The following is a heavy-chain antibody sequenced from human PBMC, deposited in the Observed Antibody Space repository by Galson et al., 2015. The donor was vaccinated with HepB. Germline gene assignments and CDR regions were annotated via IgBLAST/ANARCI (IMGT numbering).Heavy chain of an antibody. CDR2: IYPGDSDT. CDR3: ASFPAVAGSAGYFDL. CDR1: GYSFTSYW. Sequence: QSGAEVKKPGESLKISCKGSGYSFTSYWIGWVRQMPGKGLEWMGIIYPGDSDTRYSPSFQGQVTISADKSISTAYLQWSSLKASDTAMYYCASFPAVAGSAGYFDLWGRGTLVTVSS. V-gene: IGHV5-51*01. J-gene: IGHJ2*01. D-gene: IGHD6-19*01.